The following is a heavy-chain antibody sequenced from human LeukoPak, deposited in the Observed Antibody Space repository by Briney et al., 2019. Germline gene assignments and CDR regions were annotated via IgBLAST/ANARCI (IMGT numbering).Heavy chain of an antibody. V-gene: IGHV4-39*01. CDR2: IYYSGST. CDR3: ARFYYDILTGHRYFDY. Sequence: SGTPSLTCTVSGGSISSSSYYWGWIRQPPGKGLEWIGSIYYSGSTYYNPSLKSRVTISVDTSKNQFSLKLSSVTAADTAVYYCARFYYDILTGHRYFDYWGQGTLVTVSS. J-gene: IGHJ4*02. D-gene: IGHD3-9*01. CDR1: GGSISSSSYY.